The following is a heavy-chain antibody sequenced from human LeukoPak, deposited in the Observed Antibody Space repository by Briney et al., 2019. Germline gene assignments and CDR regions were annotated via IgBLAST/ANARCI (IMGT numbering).Heavy chain of an antibody. D-gene: IGHD3-3*01. J-gene: IGHJ6*03. Sequence: GGSLRLSCAASGFTFSSYAMNWVRQAPGKGLEWVSAISSSGGSTYYADSVKGRFTISRDNSKNTLYLQMNSLRAEDTAVYYCAKVAYDFWSGYYYYYYYMDVWGKGTTVTVSS. CDR2: ISSSGGST. CDR3: AKVAYDFWSGYYYYYYYMDV. CDR1: GFTFSSYA. V-gene: IGHV3-23*01.